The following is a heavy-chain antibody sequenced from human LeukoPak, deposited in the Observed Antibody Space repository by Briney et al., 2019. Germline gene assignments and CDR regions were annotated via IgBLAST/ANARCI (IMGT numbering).Heavy chain of an antibody. CDR1: GYTFTGYY. CDR3: AREGSSTRKLNWFDP. CDR2: INPNSGGT. D-gene: IGHD2-2*01. V-gene: IGHV1-2*06. Sequence: GASVKVSCKASGYTFTGYYIHWVRQAPGQGLEWMGRINPNSGGTNYAQKFQGRVTMTRDTSISTAYMELSRLRSDDTAVYYCAREGSSTRKLNWFDPWGQGTLVTVSS. J-gene: IGHJ5*02.